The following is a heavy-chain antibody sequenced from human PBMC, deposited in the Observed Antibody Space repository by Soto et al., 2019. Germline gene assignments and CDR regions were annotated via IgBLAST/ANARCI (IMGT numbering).Heavy chain of an antibody. CDR3: APYRPAIGAFDI. V-gene: IGHV3-30-3*01. J-gene: IGHJ3*02. CDR2: ISYDGSNK. CDR1: GFTFSSYA. D-gene: IGHD1-26*01. Sequence: HPGGSLRLSCAASGFTFSSYAMLWVRQAPGKGLEWVAVISYDGSNKYYADSVKGRFTISRDNSKNMLYLQMNSLRAEDTAVYYCAPYRPAIGAFDIWGQGTMVTVSS.